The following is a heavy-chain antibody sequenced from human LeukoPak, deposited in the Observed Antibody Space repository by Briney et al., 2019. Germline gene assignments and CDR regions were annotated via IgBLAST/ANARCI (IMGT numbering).Heavy chain of an antibody. J-gene: IGHJ5*02. CDR1: GFTFSSYS. D-gene: IGHD3-3*01. Sequence: GGSLRLSCAASGFTFSSYSMNWVRQAPGKGLEWVSSISSSSSYIYYADSVKGRFTISRDNAKNSLYLQMNSLRAEDTAVYYCARTPPTIFGVVKVEGGTNWLDPWGQGTLVTVSS. CDR3: ARTPPTIFGVVKVEGGTNWLDP. CDR2: ISSSSSYI. V-gene: IGHV3-21*01.